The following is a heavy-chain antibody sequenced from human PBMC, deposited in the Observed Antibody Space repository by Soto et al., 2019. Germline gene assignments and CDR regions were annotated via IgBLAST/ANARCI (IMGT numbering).Heavy chain of an antibody. J-gene: IGHJ6*02. CDR1: GYTFTSYD. CDR2: MNPNSGNT. CDR3: AREGLWFGESRCMDV. V-gene: IGHV1-8*01. D-gene: IGHD3-10*01. Sequence: ASVKVSCKASGYTFTSYDINWVRQASGQGLEWMGWMNPNSGNTGYAQKLQGRVTMTRNTSISTAYMELSSLRSEDTAVYYCAREGLWFGESRCMDVWGQGTTVTVSS.